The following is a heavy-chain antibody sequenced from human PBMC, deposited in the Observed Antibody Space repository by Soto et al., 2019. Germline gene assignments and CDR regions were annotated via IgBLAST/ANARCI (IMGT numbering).Heavy chain of an antibody. D-gene: IGHD4-17*01. V-gene: IGHV4-31*03. J-gene: IGHJ6*03. Sequence: SETLSLTCTVSGGSISSGGYYWSWIRQHPGKGLEWIGYIYYSGSTYYNPSLKSRVTISVDTSKNQFSLKLSSVTAADTAVYYCARDRRGDYGSYYYYMDVWGKGTTVTVSS. CDR2: IYYSGST. CDR3: ARDRRGDYGSYYYYMDV. CDR1: GGSISSGGYY.